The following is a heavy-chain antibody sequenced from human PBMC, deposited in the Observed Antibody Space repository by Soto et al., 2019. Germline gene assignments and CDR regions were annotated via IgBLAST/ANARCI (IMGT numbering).Heavy chain of an antibody. CDR2: ISGSGGST. CDR1: GFTFSSYA. CDR3: AKDLGGDIVATIGFDY. J-gene: IGHJ4*02. Sequence: PGGSLRLSCAASGFTFSSYAMSWVRQAPGKGLEWVSAISGSGGSTYYADSVKGRFTISRDNSKNTLYLQMNSLRAEDTAVYYCAKDLGGDIVATIGFDYWGQGTLVTVSS. D-gene: IGHD5-12*01. V-gene: IGHV3-23*01.